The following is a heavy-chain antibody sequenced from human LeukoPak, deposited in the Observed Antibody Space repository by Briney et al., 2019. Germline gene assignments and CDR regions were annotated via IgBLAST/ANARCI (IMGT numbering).Heavy chain of an antibody. CDR1: GASISSYY. J-gene: IGHJ5*02. CDR2: IYYSGST. CDR3: ARDKCTNGVCFNWFDP. V-gene: IGHV4-59*12. Sequence: PSETLSLTCTVPGASISSYYWSWIRQPPGKGLGWIGYIYYSGSTNYNPSLKSRVTISVDTSKNQFSLKLSSVTAADTAVYYCARDKCTNGVCFNWFDPWGQGTLVTVSS. D-gene: IGHD2-8*01.